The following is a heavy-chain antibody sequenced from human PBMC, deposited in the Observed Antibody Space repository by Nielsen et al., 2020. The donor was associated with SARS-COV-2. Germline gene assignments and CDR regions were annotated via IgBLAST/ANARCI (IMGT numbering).Heavy chain of an antibody. CDR3: ARGRADSSGWAGWYFDL. Sequence: GESLKISCAASGFTFSSYGMHWVRQAPGKGLEWVAVIWYDGSNKYYADSVKGRFTISRDNSKNTLYLQMNSLRAEDTAVYYCARGRADSSGWAGWYFDLWGRGTLVTVSS. CDR1: GFTFSSYG. CDR2: IWYDGSNK. J-gene: IGHJ2*01. V-gene: IGHV3-33*01. D-gene: IGHD6-19*01.